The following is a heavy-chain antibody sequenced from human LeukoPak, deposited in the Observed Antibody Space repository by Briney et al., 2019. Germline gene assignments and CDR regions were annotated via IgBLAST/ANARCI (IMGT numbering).Heavy chain of an antibody. CDR2: INHSGST. J-gene: IGHJ3*02. D-gene: IGHD3-10*01. CDR1: GGSFSGYY. CDR3: ARMRSMVRGVMDAFDI. Sequence: SETLSLTCAVYGGSFSGYYWSWIRQPPGKGLEWVGEINHSGSTNSNPSLKSRVTISVDTSKNQFSLKLSSVTAADTAVYYCARMRSMVRGVMDAFDIWGQGTMVTVSS. V-gene: IGHV4-34*01.